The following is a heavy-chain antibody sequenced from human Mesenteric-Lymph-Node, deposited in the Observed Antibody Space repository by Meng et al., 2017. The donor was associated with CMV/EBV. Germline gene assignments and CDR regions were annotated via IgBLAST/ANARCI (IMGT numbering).Heavy chain of an antibody. J-gene: IGHJ4*02. D-gene: IGHD3-3*01. CDR3: ARVMYYDFWSGYSGRHYFDY. CDR1: SFHGHY. V-gene: IGHV4-34*01. Sequence: SFHGHYYNWIRQPPGKGLEWIGEIDHSGITNYNPSLKSRLTISVDTSKNQFSLRLTSVTAADTAVYYCARVMYYDFWSGYSGRHYFDYWGQGTLVTVSS. CDR2: IDHSGIT.